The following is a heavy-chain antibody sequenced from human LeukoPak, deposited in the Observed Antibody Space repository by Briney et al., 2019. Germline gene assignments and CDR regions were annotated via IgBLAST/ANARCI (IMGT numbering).Heavy chain of an antibody. D-gene: IGHD2-2*01. CDR3: ARELGYCSSTSCYYYFDY. J-gene: IGHJ4*02. CDR2: INPNSGGT. Sequence: GASVKVSCKASGYTFTGYYMHWVRQAPGQGLEWMGWINPNSGGTNYAQKFQGRVTMTRDTSISTAYMGLSRLRSDDTAVYYCARELGYCSSTSCYYYFDYWGQGTLVTVSS. V-gene: IGHV1-2*02. CDR1: GYTFTGYY.